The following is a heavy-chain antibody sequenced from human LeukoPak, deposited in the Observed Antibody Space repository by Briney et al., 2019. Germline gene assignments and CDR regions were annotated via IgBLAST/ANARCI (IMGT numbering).Heavy chain of an antibody. CDR2: ITSSSNVI. V-gene: IGHV3-48*02. J-gene: IGHJ4*02. D-gene: IGHD3-10*01. CDR1: GFTFSSYS. Sequence: GGSLRLSCAASGFTFSSYSMNWVRQAPGKGLEWVSHITSSSNVIYYADSVKGRFTISRDNAHNSLFLQMNSLRDEDTAVYYCPRALGTYYASGSYYYFDYWGQGTLVNVAS. CDR3: PRALGTYYASGSYYYFDY.